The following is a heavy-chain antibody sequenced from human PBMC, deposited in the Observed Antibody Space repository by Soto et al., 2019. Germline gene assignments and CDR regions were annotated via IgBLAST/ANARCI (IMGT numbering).Heavy chain of an antibody. D-gene: IGHD1-20*01. CDR3: ATSQKGYNWNYFDH. J-gene: IGHJ4*02. V-gene: IGHV4-39*01. CDR2: VFYTGFT. CDR1: GGSISGSYYY. Sequence: PPETLSLTCAVSGGSISGSYYYWAWLRQSPGKGPEWIGSVFYTGFTSYNPSLESRVSVSVDTSKSQFSLKLSAVTAADTAVYYCATSQKGYNWNYFDHWGQGALVTVSS.